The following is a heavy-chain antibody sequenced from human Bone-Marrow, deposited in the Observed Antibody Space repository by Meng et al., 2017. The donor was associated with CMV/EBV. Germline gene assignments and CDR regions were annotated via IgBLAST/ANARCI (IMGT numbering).Heavy chain of an antibody. D-gene: IGHD2-2*01. V-gene: IGHV1-2*02. CDR2: INPNSCGT. CDR1: GYSFTGYY. J-gene: IGHJ6*02. CDR3: ARGHLEYQLPDMGYYYGMDV. Sequence: ASVKVSCKASGYSFTGYYMHWVRQAPGQGLEWMGWINPNSCGTNYAQKFQGRVTTTRDTSISTAYMELSRLRSDDTAVYYCARGHLEYQLPDMGYYYGMDVWGQGTTVTVSS.